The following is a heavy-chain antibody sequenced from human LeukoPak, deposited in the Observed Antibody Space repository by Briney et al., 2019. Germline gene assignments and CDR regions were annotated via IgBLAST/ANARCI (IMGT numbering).Heavy chain of an antibody. CDR3: ARGVTGGWYGDFQH. CDR2: IYYSGST. V-gene: IGHV4-59*01. D-gene: IGHD6-19*01. CDR1: GGSISTYY. Sequence: SETLSLTCTVSGGSISTYYWSWIRQPPGKGLEWIGYIYYSGSTNYNPSLKSRVTISVDTSKNQFSLKLSSVTAADTAVYYCARGVTGGWYGDFQHWGQGTLVTVSS. J-gene: IGHJ1*01.